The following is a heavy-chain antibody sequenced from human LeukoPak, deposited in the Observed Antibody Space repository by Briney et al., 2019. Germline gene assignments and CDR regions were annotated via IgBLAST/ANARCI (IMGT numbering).Heavy chain of an antibody. D-gene: IGHD3-22*01. CDR2: VITVASYI. J-gene: IGHJ4*02. CDR1: GFTFSSYS. Sequence: AESLTLSCAASGFTFSSYSFNWVSHPQGRGLEWVSSVITVASYINYRNSVRGRLTTSTDTAAHPLWLRMACVMAEDPAVYYCVRLRRSSDRSGRCNYYDNWGERTLVTVSS. V-gene: IGHV3-21*01. CDR3: VRLRRSSDRSGRCNYYDN.